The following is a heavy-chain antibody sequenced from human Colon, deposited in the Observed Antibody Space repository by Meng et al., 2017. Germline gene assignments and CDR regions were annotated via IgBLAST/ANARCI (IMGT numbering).Heavy chain of an antibody. Sequence: QVQLVQSGAEVKKTGASVKVSRKASGYTFTSYGISWVRQAPGQGLEWMGWISAYNGNTNYAQKLQGRVTMTTDTSTSTAYMELRSLRSDDTAVYYCARGGILSPVGHYDSGPPYYWGQGTLVTVSS. CDR1: GYTFTSYG. J-gene: IGHJ4*02. V-gene: IGHV1-18*01. CDR2: ISAYNGNT. D-gene: IGHD1-14*01. CDR3: ARGGILSPVGHYDSGPPYY.